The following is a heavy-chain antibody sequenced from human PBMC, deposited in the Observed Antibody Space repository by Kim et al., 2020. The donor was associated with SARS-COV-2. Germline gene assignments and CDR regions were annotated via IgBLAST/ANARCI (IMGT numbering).Heavy chain of an antibody. Sequence: GGSLRLSCAASGFTFSSYSMNWVRQAPGKGLEWVSYISSSSSTIYYADSVKGRFTSSRDNAKNSLYLQMNSLRDEDTAVYYCARDLDYDFWSGYAKTFDYWGPGTLVTVSS. CDR3: ARDLDYDFWSGYAKTFDY. V-gene: IGHV3-48*02. CDR2: ISSSSSTI. D-gene: IGHD3-3*01. CDR1: GFTFSSYS. J-gene: IGHJ4*02.